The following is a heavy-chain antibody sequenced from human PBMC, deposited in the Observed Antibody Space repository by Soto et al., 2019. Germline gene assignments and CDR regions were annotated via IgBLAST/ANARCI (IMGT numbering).Heavy chain of an antibody. CDR2: IYHSGST. CDR3: ASVPYY. CDR1: GGSISSGGYS. V-gene: IGHV4-30-2*01. Sequence: QLQLQESGSGLVKPSQTLSLTCAVSGGSISSGGYSWSWIRQPPGKGLEWIGYIYHSGSTYYNPSINNHPSISVDGSKNQVSLKLSSLTAADTAVYSCASVPYYWGQRTFVSLS. J-gene: IGHJ4*02. D-gene: IGHD2-2*01.